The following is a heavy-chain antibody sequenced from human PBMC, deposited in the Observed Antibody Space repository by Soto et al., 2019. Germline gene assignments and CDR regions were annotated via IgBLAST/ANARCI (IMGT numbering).Heavy chain of an antibody. J-gene: IGHJ5*02. CDR3: AREKEAMVRGVIIPNWFDP. Sequence: GASVKVSCKASGYTFTSYAMHWVRQAPGQRLEWMGWINAGNGNTKYSQKFQGRVTITRDTSASTAYMELSSLRSEDTAVYYCAREKEAMVRGVIIPNWFDPWGQGTLVTVSS. D-gene: IGHD3-10*01. CDR2: INAGNGNT. CDR1: GYTFTSYA. V-gene: IGHV1-3*01.